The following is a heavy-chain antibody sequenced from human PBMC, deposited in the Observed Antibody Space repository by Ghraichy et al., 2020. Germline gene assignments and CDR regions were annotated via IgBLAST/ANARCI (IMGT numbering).Heavy chain of an antibody. CDR2: IHWNDDE. CDR1: GFSLSTGGVG. D-gene: IGHD3-3*02. Sequence: SGPTLVKPTETLTLTCTFSGFSLSTGGVGVGWIRQPPGKALEWLALIHWNDDERYSPSLKSRLTISKDTSKNQVVLTMTNMDPVDTATYYCAHKSYIRSSPFNFDSWGHGTLVIVSS. J-gene: IGHJ4*01. V-gene: IGHV2-5*01. CDR3: AHKSYIRSSPFNFDS.